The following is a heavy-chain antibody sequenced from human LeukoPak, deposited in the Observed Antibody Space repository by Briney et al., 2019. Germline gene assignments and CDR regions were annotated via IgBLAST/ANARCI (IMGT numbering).Heavy chain of an antibody. CDR2: IYYSGST. J-gene: IGHJ4*02. V-gene: IGHV4-31*03. CDR3: ATYYIVATTFDY. Sequence: SETLSLACTVSGGSISSGGYYWSWIRQHPGKGLEWIGYIYYSGSTYYNPSLKSRVTISVDTSKNQFSLKLSSVTAADTAVYYCATYYIVATTFDYWGQGTLVTVSS. D-gene: IGHD5-12*01. CDR1: GGSISSGGYY.